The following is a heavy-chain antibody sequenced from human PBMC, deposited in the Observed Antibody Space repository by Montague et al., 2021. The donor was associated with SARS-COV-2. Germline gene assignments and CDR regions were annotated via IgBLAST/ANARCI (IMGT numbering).Heavy chain of an antibody. V-gene: IGHV4-31*03. D-gene: IGHD2/OR15-2a*01. CDR1: GASISSGSYY. Sequence: TLSLTCTVSGASISSGSYYWNWIRQLPGKGLEWIGYIHHRGSTYYTPPLQSRVAISVDTSKNEFSLKMTAVTAADTAVYYCARDGDEGYFFEYWGKGFLVTVSS. CDR2: IHHRGST. CDR3: ARDGDEGYFFEY. J-gene: IGHJ4*02.